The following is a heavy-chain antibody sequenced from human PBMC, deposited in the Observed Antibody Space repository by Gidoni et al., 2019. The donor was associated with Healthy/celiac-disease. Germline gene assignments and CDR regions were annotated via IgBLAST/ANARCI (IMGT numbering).Heavy chain of an antibody. CDR2: IYYSGST. D-gene: IGHD6-6*01. Sequence: QLQLQESGPGLVKPSETLSLTCTVSGGSISSSSYYWGLIRQPPGKGLEWIGSIYYSGSTYYNPSLKSRVTISVDTSKNQFSLKLSSVTAADTAVYYCASRKKGQLAPYYFDYWGQGTLVTVSS. V-gene: IGHV4-39*01. J-gene: IGHJ4*02. CDR3: ASRKKGQLAPYYFDY. CDR1: GGSISSSSYY.